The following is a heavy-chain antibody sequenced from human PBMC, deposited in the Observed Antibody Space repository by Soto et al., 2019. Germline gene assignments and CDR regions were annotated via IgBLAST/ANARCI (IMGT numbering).Heavy chain of an antibody. Sequence: ASVKVSCKASGYTFTSYGISWVRQAPGQGLEWMGWISAYNGNTNYAQKLQGRVTMTTDTSTSTAYMELRSLRSDDTAVYYCAREQIQLWFPNWFDPWGQGTLVTVSS. J-gene: IGHJ5*02. V-gene: IGHV1-18*01. CDR3: AREQIQLWFPNWFDP. D-gene: IGHD5-18*01. CDR1: GYTFTSYG. CDR2: ISAYNGNT.